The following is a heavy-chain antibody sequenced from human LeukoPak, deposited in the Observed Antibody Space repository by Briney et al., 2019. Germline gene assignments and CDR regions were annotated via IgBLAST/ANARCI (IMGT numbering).Heavy chain of an antibody. D-gene: IGHD2-2*01. CDR2: IYYSGST. V-gene: IGHV4-39*01. CDR3: ARRVVPAASEIDP. J-gene: IGHJ5*02. Sequence: SETLSLTCTVSGGSISSSSYYWGWIRQPPGKGLEWIGSIYYSGSTYYNPSLKSRVTISVDTSKNQFSLKLSSVTAADTAVYHCARRVVPAASEIDPWGQGTLVTVSS. CDR1: GGSISSSSYY.